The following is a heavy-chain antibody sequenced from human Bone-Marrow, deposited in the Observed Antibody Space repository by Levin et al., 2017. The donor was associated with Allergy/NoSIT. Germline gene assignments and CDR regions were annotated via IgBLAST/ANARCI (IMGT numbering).Heavy chain of an antibody. J-gene: IGHJ4*02. D-gene: IGHD3-3*02. CDR1: GFTFAGAW. CDR3: AADLPSINTKYIIDY. V-gene: IGHV3-15*07. Sequence: GGSLRLSCAASGFTFAGAWLHWVRQAPGKGLEWVGRIKNGGATDYAAPVKGRFTMSRDDSGSTLYLEMNNLQTEDTAVYYCAADLPSINTKYIIDYWGQGTLVTVSA. CDR2: IKNGGAT.